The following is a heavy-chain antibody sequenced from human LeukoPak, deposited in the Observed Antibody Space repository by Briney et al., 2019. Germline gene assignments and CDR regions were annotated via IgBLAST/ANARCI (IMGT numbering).Heavy chain of an antibody. J-gene: IGHJ3*02. CDR1: GFSFSDYA. V-gene: IGHV3-21*01. D-gene: IGHD1-26*01. CDR3: ARLPSSDAFDI. CDR2: ISSSSSYI. Sequence: GGSLRLSCAASGFSFSDYAMSWVRQAPGKGLEWVSSISSSSSYIYYADSVKGRFTISRDNAKNSLYLQMNSLRAEDTAVYYCARLPSSDAFDIWGQGTMVTVSS.